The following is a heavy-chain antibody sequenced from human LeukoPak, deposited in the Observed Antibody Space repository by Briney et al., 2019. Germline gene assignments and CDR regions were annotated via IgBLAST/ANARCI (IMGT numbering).Heavy chain of an antibody. D-gene: IGHD3-16*01. CDR1: GGSISSGSYY. CDR2: IYTSGST. Sequence: SQTLSLTCTVSGGSISSGSYYWSWIRQPAGKGLEWIGRIYTSGSTNYNPSLKSRVTISVDTSKNQFSLKLSSVTAADTAVYYGARGVLRLFDYGGRGTWVTVSS. CDR3: ARGVLRLFDY. V-gene: IGHV4-61*02. J-gene: IGHJ4*02.